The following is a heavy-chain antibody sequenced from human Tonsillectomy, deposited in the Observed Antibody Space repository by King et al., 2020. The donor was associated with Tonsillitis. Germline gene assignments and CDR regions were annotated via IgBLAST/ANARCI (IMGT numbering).Heavy chain of an antibody. Sequence: VQLVESGGGLVKPGGSLRLSCAASGFTFSSYNMNWVRQAPGKGLEWVSSIGGSSSYIYYADSVKGRFTISRDNAKNSLYLQMNSLRAEDTAVYYCARDFWSDYYDRPVFDYWGQGTLVTVSS. J-gene: IGHJ4*02. V-gene: IGHV3-21*02. D-gene: IGHD3-22*01. CDR2: IGGSSSYI. CDR1: GFTFSSYN. CDR3: ARDFWSDYYDRPVFDY.